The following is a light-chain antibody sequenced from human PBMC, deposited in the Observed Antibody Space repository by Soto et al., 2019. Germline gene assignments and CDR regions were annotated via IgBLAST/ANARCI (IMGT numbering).Light chain of an antibody. CDR3: SSYRRGSTYV. V-gene: IGLV2-14*03. J-gene: IGLJ1*01. CDR1: SSDVGGYNY. Sequence: QSALTQPASVSGSPGQSITASCTGTSSDVGGYNYVSWYQQHPGKAPRLMIYDVTNRPSGVSDRFSGSKSGNTASLTISGLQAEDEADYYCSSYRRGSTYVFGTGTKVTVL. CDR2: DVT.